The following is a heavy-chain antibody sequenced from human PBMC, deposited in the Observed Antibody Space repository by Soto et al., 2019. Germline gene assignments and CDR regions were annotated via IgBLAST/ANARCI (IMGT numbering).Heavy chain of an antibody. D-gene: IGHD2-2*01. CDR2: IKQDGSEK. J-gene: IGHJ4*02. CDR1: GFTFSSYW. CDR3: AKYGCSSTACQCDY. Sequence: GGSLRLSCAASGFTFSSYWMSWVRQAPGKGLEWVANIKQDGSEKYYVDSVKGRFTISRDNAKNTLYLQLNSLRAEDTAVYYCAKYGCSSTACQCDYSGQGTRVTVSS. V-gene: IGHV3-7*02.